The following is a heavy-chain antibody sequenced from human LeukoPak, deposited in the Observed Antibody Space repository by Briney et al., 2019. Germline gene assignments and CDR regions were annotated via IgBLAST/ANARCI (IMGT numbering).Heavy chain of an antibody. D-gene: IGHD3-9*01. J-gene: IGHJ4*02. CDR3: ARDGNILTGYYADY. V-gene: IGHV3-7*01. Sequence: QSGGSLRLSCEASGFSSDSFWMTWVRQAPGKGLEWVTNIKQDGSEKYYVDSVRGRFTLSRDNAKNSLSLQMDSLRVDDTAVYYCARDGNILTGYYADYWGQGTLVTVSS. CDR2: IKQDGSEK. CDR1: GFSSDSFW.